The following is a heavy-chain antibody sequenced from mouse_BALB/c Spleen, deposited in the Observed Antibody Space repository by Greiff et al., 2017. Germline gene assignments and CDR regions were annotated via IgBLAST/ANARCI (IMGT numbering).Heavy chain of an antibody. J-gene: IGHJ3*01. V-gene: IGHV7-3*02. CDR3: AKSPWFAY. Sequence: EVKLVESGGGLVQPGGSLRLSCATSGFTFTDYYMSWVRQPPGKALEWLGFIRNKANGYTTEYSASVKGRFTISRDNSQSILYLQMNTLRAEDSATYYCAKSPWFAYWGQGTLVTVSA. CDR2: IRNKANGYTT. CDR1: GFTFTDYY.